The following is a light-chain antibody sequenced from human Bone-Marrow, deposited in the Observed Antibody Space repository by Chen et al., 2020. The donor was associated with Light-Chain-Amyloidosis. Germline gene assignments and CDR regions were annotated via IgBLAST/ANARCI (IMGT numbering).Light chain of an antibody. J-gene: IGLJ2*01. CDR1: SSHVGGYNH. CDR2: DVS. Sequence: QSALTQPASVSGSPGQPITIPCPGTSSHVGGYNHVSWYQQHPGKAPKLMIYDVSNRPSGVSNRFSGSKSGNTASLTISGLQAEDEADYYCSSYTSSRPLVFGGGTKLTVL. V-gene: IGLV2-14*03. CDR3: SSYTSSRPLV.